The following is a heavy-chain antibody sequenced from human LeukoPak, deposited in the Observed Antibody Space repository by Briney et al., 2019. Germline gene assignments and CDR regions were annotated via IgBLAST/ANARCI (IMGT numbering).Heavy chain of an antibody. Sequence: GGSLRLSCAAYGFTFSSYSMNWVRQAPGKGLEWVSSISSSSSYIYYADSVKGRFTISRDNAKNSLYLQMNSLRAEDTALYYCARYRFVVGATDSFDIWGQGTMVTVSS. J-gene: IGHJ3*02. D-gene: IGHD1-26*01. V-gene: IGHV3-21*01. CDR2: ISSSSSYI. CDR1: GFTFSSYS. CDR3: ARYRFVVGATDSFDI.